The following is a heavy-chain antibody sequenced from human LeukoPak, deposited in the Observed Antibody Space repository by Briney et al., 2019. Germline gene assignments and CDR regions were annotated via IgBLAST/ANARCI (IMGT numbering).Heavy chain of an antibody. D-gene: IGHD4-11*01. CDR1: GFTFSSCW. V-gene: IGHV3-7*01. CDR2: IKQDGSEK. Sequence: GGSLRLSCAASGFTFSSCWMSWVRQAPGKGLEWVANIKQDGSEKYYVDSVKGRFTISRDNAKNSLYLQMNSLRAEDTAVYYCARDDYDAFDIWGQGTMVTVSS. J-gene: IGHJ3*02. CDR3: ARDDYDAFDI.